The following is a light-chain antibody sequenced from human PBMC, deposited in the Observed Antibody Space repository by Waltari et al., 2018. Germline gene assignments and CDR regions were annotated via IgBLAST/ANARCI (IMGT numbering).Light chain of an antibody. CDR2: AAS. CDR3: QQYYSTPQT. Sequence: DIQMTQSPSSLSASVGDRVTITCRASQCISNSLAWYQQKPGKSPKLLLYAASRLESGVPSRFSGSGSGTDYTLTISSLQPEDFATYYCQQYYSTPQTFGQGTKVEIK. CDR1: QCISNS. V-gene: IGKV1-NL1*01. J-gene: IGKJ1*01.